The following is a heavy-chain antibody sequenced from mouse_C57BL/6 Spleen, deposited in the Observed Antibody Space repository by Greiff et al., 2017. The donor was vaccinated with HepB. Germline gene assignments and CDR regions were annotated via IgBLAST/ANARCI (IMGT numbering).Heavy chain of an antibody. CDR1: GFTFSDYY. Sequence: EVHLVESEGGLVQPGSSMKLSCTASGFTFSDYYMAWVRQVPEKGLEWVANINYDGSSTYYLDSLKSRFIVSRDNAKNILYLQMSSQKSEDTATDYYAREGYYGRGWYFDVWGTGTTVTVSS. V-gene: IGHV5-16*01. J-gene: IGHJ1*03. D-gene: IGHD1-1*01. CDR2: INYDGSST. CDR3: AREGYYGRGWYFDV.